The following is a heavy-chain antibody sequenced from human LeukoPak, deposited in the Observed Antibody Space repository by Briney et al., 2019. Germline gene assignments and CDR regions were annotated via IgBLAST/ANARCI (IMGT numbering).Heavy chain of an antibody. V-gene: IGHV4-34*01. D-gene: IGHD3-10*01. CDR2: INHSGST. CDR1: GGSFSGYY. CDR3: ARTMVRGVKIYYYGMDV. Sequence: SETLSLTCAVYGGSFSGYYWSWIRQPPGKGLEWIGGINHSGSTNYNPSLKSRVTISVDTSKNQFSLKLSSVTAADTAVYYCARTMVRGVKIYYYGMDVWGQGTTVTVSS. J-gene: IGHJ6*02.